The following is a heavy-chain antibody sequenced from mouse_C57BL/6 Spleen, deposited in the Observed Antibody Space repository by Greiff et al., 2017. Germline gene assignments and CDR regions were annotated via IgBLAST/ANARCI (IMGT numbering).Heavy chain of an antibody. V-gene: IGHV1-20*01. CDR2: INPYNGDT. CDR3: ARWDGNSFYAMDY. Sequence: EVQLQESGPELVKPGDSVKISCKASGYSFTGYFMNWVMQSHGKSLEWIGRINPYNGDTFYNQKFKGKATLTVDKSSSTAHMELRSLTSEDSAVYYCARWDGNSFYAMDYWGQGTSVTVAS. J-gene: IGHJ4*01. CDR1: GYSFTGYF. D-gene: IGHD2-1*01.